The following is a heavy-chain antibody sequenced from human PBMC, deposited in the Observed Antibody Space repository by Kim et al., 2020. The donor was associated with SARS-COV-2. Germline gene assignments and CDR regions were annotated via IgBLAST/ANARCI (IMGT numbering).Heavy chain of an antibody. J-gene: IGHJ4*02. CDR3: IATQRW. D-gene: IGHD5-18*01. Sequence: DGGTTEYAAPVKGRFTVSRDDSRNTFYLQMNNLKSEDTAVYYCIATQRWGGQGTLVTVSS. CDR2: DGGTT. V-gene: IGHV3-15*01.